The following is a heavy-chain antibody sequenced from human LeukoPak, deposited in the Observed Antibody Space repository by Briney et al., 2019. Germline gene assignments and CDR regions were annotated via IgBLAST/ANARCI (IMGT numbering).Heavy chain of an antibody. Sequence: GGSLRFSCAASGFTFTRYSMNWVRQAPGKGLEWVSSISSSGSYIFYAQSVEGRFIISRDNAKNSHYLQMNSLRVDDTAVYFCARGTYRSSSPSIGMPYYLDYWGQGILVTVSS. J-gene: IGHJ4*02. CDR3: ARGTYRSSSPSIGMPYYLDY. D-gene: IGHD6-6*01. V-gene: IGHV3-21*01. CDR2: ISSSGSYI. CDR1: GFTFTRYS.